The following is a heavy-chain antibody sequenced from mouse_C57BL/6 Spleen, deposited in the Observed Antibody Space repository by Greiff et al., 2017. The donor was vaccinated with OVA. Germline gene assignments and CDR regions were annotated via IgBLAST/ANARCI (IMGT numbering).Heavy chain of an antibody. CDR3: ARDVPLYAMDY. V-gene: IGHV1-59*01. CDR2: IDTSDSYT. J-gene: IGHJ4*01. CDR1: GYTFTSYW. Sequence: QVQLQQPGAELVRPGTSVKLSCKASGYTFTSYWMHWVKQRPGQGLEWIGVIDTSDSYTNYNQKFKGKATLTVDTSSSTAYMQLSSLPSEDSAVYYCARDVPLYAMDYWGQGTSVTVSS.